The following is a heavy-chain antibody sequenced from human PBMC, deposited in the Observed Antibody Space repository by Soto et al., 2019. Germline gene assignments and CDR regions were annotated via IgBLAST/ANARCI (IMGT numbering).Heavy chain of an antibody. CDR3: ARESIAVAGRHFDY. CDR1: GFTFSSYD. Sequence: GGSLRLSCAASGFTFSSYDMHWVRQATGKGLEWVSAIGTAGDTYYPGSVKGRFTISRENAKNSLYLQMNSLRAGDTAVYYCARESIAVAGRHFDYWGQGTLVTVSS. CDR2: IGTAGDT. D-gene: IGHD6-19*01. J-gene: IGHJ4*02. V-gene: IGHV3-13*01.